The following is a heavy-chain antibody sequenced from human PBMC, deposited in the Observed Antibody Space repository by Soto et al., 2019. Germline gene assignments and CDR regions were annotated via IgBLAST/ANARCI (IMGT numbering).Heavy chain of an antibody. CDR3: ARVPLGYGDDWDFDL. J-gene: IGHJ2*01. Sequence: QVQLQESGPGLVKPSQTLSLTCTVSGDSINSGGYHWIWIRQHRGMGLAGIGYIYYSGSTSYNPALKSRVTLTVDTSKNQCSLKFNSVTAADTAVYYCARVPLGYGDDWDFDLWGRGTLVTVSA. D-gene: IGHD4-17*01. V-gene: IGHV4-31*03. CDR2: IYYSGST. CDR1: GDSINSGGYH.